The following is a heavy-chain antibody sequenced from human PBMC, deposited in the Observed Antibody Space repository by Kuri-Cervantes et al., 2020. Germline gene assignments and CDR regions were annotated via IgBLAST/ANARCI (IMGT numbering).Heavy chain of an antibody. V-gene: IGHV3-9*01. CDR3: AKDLYTTGGVLNYYGMDV. J-gene: IGHJ6*02. D-gene: IGHD2-2*02. CDR2: IIWNSGSI. Sequence: GGSLRLSCAASGFTFDDYAMHWVRQAPGKGLEWVSGIIWNSGSIGYADSVKGRFTISRDNAKNSLYLQMNSLRAEDTALYYCAKDLYTTGGVLNYYGMDVWGQGTTVTVSS. CDR1: GFTFDDYA.